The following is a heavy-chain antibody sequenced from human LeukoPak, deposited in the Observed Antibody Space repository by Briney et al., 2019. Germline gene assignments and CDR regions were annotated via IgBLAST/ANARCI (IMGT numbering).Heavy chain of an antibody. J-gene: IGHJ4*02. CDR3: ARSTRIVVVVAATDY. CDR1: GFTFSSYG. V-gene: IGHV3-30*03. Sequence: GGSLRLSCAASGFTFSSYGMRWVRQAPGKGLEWVAVISYDGSNKYYADSVKGRFTISRDNSKNTLYLQMNSLRAEDTAVYYCARSTRIVVVVAATDYWGQGTLVTVSS. CDR2: ISYDGSNK. D-gene: IGHD2-15*01.